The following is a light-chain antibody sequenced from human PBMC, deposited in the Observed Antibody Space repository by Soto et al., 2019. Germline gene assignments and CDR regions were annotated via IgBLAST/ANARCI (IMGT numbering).Light chain of an antibody. Sequence: QSVLTQPPSASGTPGQRVTISCSGSRSNIGTNTVTWYQQLPGTAPKLLIYSDNQRRAGVPDRFSGSKYGTSASLAIRGLQSDDESDYYCASWDVRFVLFGGGTKLTVL. CDR2: SDN. CDR3: ASWDVRFVL. V-gene: IGLV1-44*01. CDR1: RSNIGTNT. J-gene: IGLJ2*01.